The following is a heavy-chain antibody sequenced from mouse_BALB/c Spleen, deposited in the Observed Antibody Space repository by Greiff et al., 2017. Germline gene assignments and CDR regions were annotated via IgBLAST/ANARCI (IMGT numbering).Heavy chain of an antibody. CDR1: GYSITSDYA. V-gene: IGHV3-2*02. J-gene: IGHJ1*01. Sequence: VQLKESGPGLVKPSQSLSLTCTVTGYSITSDYAWNWIRQFPGNKLEWMGYISYSGSTSYNPSLKSRISITRDTSKNQFFLQLNSVTTEDTATYYCAGLQYFDVWGAGTTVTVSS. D-gene: IGHD6-1*01. CDR2: ISYSGST. CDR3: AGLQYFDV.